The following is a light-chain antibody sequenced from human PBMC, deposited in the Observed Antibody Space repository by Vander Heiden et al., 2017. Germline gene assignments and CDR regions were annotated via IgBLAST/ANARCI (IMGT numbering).Light chain of an antibody. CDR2: AAS. V-gene: IGKV1-39*01. Sequence: DIQMTQSPSSLSASVGDRVTITCRASQSISSYLNWYQQKPGKAPKLLIYAASSLQRGVPSRFSGSGSGIDFTLTISSLQPEDFATYYCQQSDSTPPWTFGQGTKVEIK. CDR1: QSISSY. J-gene: IGKJ1*01. CDR3: QQSDSTPPWT.